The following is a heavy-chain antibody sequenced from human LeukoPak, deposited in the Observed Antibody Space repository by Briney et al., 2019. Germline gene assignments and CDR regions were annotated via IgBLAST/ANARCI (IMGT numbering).Heavy chain of an antibody. Sequence: GGTLRLSCATSGFIFSSYWMCWVRQAPGKGLEWVANIKSDGSEEYYGDSVKGRFTISRDNAKNSLYLQMNSLRVEDTAVYYCARGDLWLGHWGQGSLVTVSS. D-gene: IGHD3-10*01. CDR3: ARGDLWLGH. CDR2: IKSDGSEE. V-gene: IGHV3-7*01. J-gene: IGHJ4*02. CDR1: GFIFSSYW.